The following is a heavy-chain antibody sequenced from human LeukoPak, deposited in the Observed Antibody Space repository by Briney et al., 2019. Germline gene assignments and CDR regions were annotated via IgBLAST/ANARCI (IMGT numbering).Heavy chain of an antibody. J-gene: IGHJ4*02. CDR2: INPNSGGT. Sequence: GASVKVSCKASGYTFTGYYMHWVRQAPGQGLEWMGRINPNSGGTNYAQKLQGRVTMTTDTSTSTAYMELRSLRSDDTAVYYCARDPPRHYDILTGYGDYWGQGTLVTVSS. D-gene: IGHD3-9*01. V-gene: IGHV1-2*06. CDR3: ARDPPRHYDILTGYGDY. CDR1: GYTFTGYY.